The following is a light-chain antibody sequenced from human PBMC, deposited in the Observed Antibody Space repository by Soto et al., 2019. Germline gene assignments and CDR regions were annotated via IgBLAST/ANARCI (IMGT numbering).Light chain of an antibody. V-gene: IGKV3-11*01. J-gene: IGKJ4*01. CDR3: QQRSTPLT. Sequence: EIVLTQSPATLSLSPGERATLSCRASQSVSSYLAWYQQKPGQAPRLLIYDASNRATGIPARFSGSGSGTDVTLTISTLEPEDLAVYYCQQRSTPLTFGGGTKVEIK. CDR1: QSVSSY. CDR2: DAS.